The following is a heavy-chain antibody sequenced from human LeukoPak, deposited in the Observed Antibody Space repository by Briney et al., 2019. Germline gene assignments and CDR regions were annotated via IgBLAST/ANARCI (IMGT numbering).Heavy chain of an antibody. CDR3: AIMGDTSDI. V-gene: IGHV1-2*02. D-gene: IGHD2-8*01. CDR1: GYTFTGYY. CDR2: INPDSGDT. Sequence: ASVKVSCKASGYTFTGYYMHWVRQAPGQGLEWMGSINPDSGDTNYAQNLQGRVTMTRDTSINTAYLDLSRLRSDDTAVYYCAIMGDTSDIWGQGTKVTVSS. J-gene: IGHJ3*02.